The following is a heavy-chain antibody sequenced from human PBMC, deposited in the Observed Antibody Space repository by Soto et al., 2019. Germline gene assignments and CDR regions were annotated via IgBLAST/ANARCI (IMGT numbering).Heavy chain of an antibody. V-gene: IGHV3-23*01. J-gene: IGHJ4*02. CDR3: AKDARVDGHRDFDY. Sequence: PGWSPKLSSAAFGYTVNTSSMNWVRKAPGKGLEWVSGIYGNGGGTFYADSVKGRFTISRDNSKNTLYLQMNSLRAEDTAVYYCAKDARVDGHRDFDYWGQGTLGTVSS. CDR1: GYTVNTSS. CDR2: IYGNGGGT. D-gene: IGHD5-12*01.